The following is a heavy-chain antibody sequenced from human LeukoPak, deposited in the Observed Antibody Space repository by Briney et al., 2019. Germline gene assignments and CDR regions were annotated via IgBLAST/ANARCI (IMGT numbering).Heavy chain of an antibody. CDR1: GFTFSSYA. Sequence: GGSLRLSCAASGFTFSSYAMSWVRQAPGKGLEWVSGISGSGGSTYYADSVNGRFTISRDNSKNTLYLQMNSLRAEDTAVYYCANDETRYYYDSSGYYPVPYGMDVWGQGTTVTVSS. J-gene: IGHJ6*02. CDR3: ANDETRYYYDSSGYYPVPYGMDV. D-gene: IGHD3-22*01. CDR2: ISGSGGST. V-gene: IGHV3-23*01.